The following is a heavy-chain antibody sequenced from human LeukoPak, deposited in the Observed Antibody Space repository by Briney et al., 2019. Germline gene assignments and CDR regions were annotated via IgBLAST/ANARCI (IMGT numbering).Heavy chain of an antibody. CDR3: ARGLGYYDSGGYYYLQYFQH. CDR2: IYSSGTT. J-gene: IGHJ1*01. Sequence: PSETLSLTCTVSGDSISSYYWSWIRQPAGKGLEWIGRIYSSGTTNYNPSLRSRVTMSIDTSKSFFSLKLTSVTAADTAMYFCARGLGYYDSGGYYYLQYFQHWGQGTLVTVSS. V-gene: IGHV4-4*07. D-gene: IGHD3-22*01. CDR1: GDSISSYY.